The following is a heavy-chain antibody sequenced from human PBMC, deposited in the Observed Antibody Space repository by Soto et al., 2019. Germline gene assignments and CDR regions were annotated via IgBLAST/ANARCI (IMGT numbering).Heavy chain of an antibody. CDR3: ARRSSSWYFDY. J-gene: IGHJ4*02. Sequence: EVQLLESGGGLVQPGGSLRLSCAAYGFTFISYAMNWVRQAPGKGLEWVSVISGSGGSTYYADSVKGRFTISRDNSKNTLYLQMNSLRAEDTAVYYCARRSSSWYFDYWGQGTLVTVSS. CDR2: ISGSGGST. CDR1: GFTFISYA. D-gene: IGHD6-13*01. V-gene: IGHV3-23*01.